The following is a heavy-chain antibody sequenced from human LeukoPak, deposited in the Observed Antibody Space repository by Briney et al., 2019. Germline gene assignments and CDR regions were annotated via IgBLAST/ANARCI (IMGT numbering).Heavy chain of an antibody. Sequence: GESLKISCKGSGYSFTSYWIGWVRQMPGKGLEWMGIISPGDSDTRYSPSFQGQVTISADKSINTAYLQWNSLKASDTAMYYCARRYYYDTSGYYVKCDAFDIWGQGTMVTVSS. V-gene: IGHV5-51*01. CDR3: ARRYYYDTSGYYVKCDAFDI. D-gene: IGHD3-22*01. CDR2: ISPGDSDT. CDR1: GYSFTSYW. J-gene: IGHJ3*02.